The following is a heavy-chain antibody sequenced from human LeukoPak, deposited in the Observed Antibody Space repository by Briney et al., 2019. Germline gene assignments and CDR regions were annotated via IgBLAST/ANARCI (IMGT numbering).Heavy chain of an antibody. CDR1: GYTFTSYA. J-gene: IGHJ5*02. CDR3: ARDRIVVVPAGFDP. Sequence: ASVKVSCKASGYTFTSYAMHWVRQAPGQRLEWMGWINAGYGNTKYSQKFQGRVTITRDTSASTAYMELSSLRSEDTAVYYCARDRIVVVPAGFDPWGQGTLVTVSS. V-gene: IGHV1-3*01. D-gene: IGHD2-2*01. CDR2: INAGYGNT.